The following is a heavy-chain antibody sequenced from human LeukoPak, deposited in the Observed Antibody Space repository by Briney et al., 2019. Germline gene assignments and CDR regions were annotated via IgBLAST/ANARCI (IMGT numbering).Heavy chain of an antibody. V-gene: IGHV1-46*01. CDR2: INPSGGST. D-gene: IGHD3-22*01. J-gene: IGHJ3*02. CDR3: ARDYRPHYYDSSDHAFDI. CDR1: GYTFTSYY. Sequence: ASVKVSCKASGYTFTSYYMHWVRQAPGQGLEWMGIINPSGGSTSYAQKFQGRVTMTRDTSTSTVYMELSSLRSEDTAVYYCARDYRPHYYDSSDHAFDIWGQGTMVTVSS.